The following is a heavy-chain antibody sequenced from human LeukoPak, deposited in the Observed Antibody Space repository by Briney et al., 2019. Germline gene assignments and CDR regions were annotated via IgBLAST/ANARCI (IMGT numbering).Heavy chain of an antibody. CDR3: ARTAFGVYFDY. D-gene: IGHD2-21*02. CDR1: GFTFSSYW. J-gene: IGHJ4*02. V-gene: IGHV3-7*01. CDR2: IKQDGSEK. Sequence: QSGGSLRLSCAASGFTFSSYWMSWVRQAPGKGLQWVANIKQDGSEKYYVDSVKGRFTISRDNAKNSLYLQMNSLRAEDTAVYYCARTAFGVYFDYWGQGTLVTVSS.